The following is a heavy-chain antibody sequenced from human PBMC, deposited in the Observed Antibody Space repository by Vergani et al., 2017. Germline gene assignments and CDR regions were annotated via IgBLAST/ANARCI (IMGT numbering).Heavy chain of an antibody. V-gene: IGHV1-8*01. CDR2: MNPNSGNT. J-gene: IGHJ4*02. Sequence: QVQLVQSGAEVKKPGASVKVSCKASGYTFTSYDINWVRQATGQGLEWMGWMNPNSGNTGYAQKFQGRVTMTRNTSISTAYMELSSLSSEDTAVYYCAGTLYCGGDCNPDYWGQGTLVTVSS. D-gene: IGHD2-21*02. CDR1: GYTFTSYD. CDR3: AGTLYCGGDCNPDY.